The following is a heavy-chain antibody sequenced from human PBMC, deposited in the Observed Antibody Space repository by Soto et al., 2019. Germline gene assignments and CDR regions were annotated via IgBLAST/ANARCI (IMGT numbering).Heavy chain of an antibody. CDR1: GYTFTSYG. J-gene: IGHJ4*02. CDR3: ASGSIPD. CDR2: INAYSGNT. Sequence: ASVKVSCKASGYTFTSYGISWVRQAPGQGLEWMGWINAYSGNTGYAQKFQGRVTMTTNTSISAAYMELSSLRSEDTAVYYCASGSIPDWGQGTLVTVSS. V-gene: IGHV1-8*02.